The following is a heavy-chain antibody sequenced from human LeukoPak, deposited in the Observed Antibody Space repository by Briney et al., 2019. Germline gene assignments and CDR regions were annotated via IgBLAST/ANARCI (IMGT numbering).Heavy chain of an antibody. CDR1: GITLSNYG. J-gene: IGHJ6*02. CDR3: AKEYCSGDNCHSYGMDV. V-gene: IGHV3-23*01. Sequence: GGSMRLSCAVSGITLSNYGMTWVRQAPGKGLEWVSGISGRGGSAYYADSVNGRFTISRDNSKNTMYLQMSSLRAEDTAIYYCAKEYCSGDNCHSYGMDVWGQGTTVTVS. CDR2: ISGRGGSA. D-gene: IGHD2-15*01.